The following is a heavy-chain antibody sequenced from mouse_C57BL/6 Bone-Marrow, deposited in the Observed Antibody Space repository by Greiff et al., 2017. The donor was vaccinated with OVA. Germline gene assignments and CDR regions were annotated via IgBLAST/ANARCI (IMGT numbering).Heavy chain of an antibody. V-gene: IGHV1-64*01. CDR2: IHPNSGST. CDR3: ARSGVLRYPDY. CDR1: GYTFTSYW. D-gene: IGHD1-1*01. J-gene: IGHJ2*01. Sequence: QVQLQQPGAELVKPGASVQLSCKASGYTFTSYWMHWVKQRPGQGLEWIGMIHPNSGSTNYNEKFKSKATLTVDKSSSTAYMQLSSLTSEDSAVYYCARSGVLRYPDYWGQGTTLTVSS.